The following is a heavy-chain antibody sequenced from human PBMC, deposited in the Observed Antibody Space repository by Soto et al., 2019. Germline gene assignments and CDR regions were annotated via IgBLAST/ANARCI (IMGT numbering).Heavy chain of an antibody. Sequence: QLQLQESGPGLVKPSETLSLTCSVSGGSSSSYYWSWIRQLPGKGLEWIGYIYYSGSTNYNPSLKCRVTISVNTSKNHFSLNLSSVTAADTAVYYCAASRKLGYCSGGSGYITPFEYCGQGTLVNVSS. J-gene: IGHJ4*02. CDR2: IYYSGST. V-gene: IGHV4-59*01. CDR1: GGSSSSYY. CDR3: AASRKLGYCSGGSGYITPFEY. D-gene: IGHD2-15*01.